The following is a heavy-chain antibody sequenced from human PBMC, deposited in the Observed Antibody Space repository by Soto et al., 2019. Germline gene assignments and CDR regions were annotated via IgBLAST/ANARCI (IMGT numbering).Heavy chain of an antibody. CDR1: GGSISSYY. CDR2: IYYSGST. Sequence: QVQLQASGPGLVKPSETLSLTCTVSGGSISSYYWSWIRQPPGKGLEWIGYIYYSGSTNYNPSLKSRVTISVDTSKNQFSLKLSSVTAADTAVYYCARAYGDYVFDYWGQGTLVTVSS. D-gene: IGHD4-17*01. V-gene: IGHV4-59*01. CDR3: ARAYGDYVFDY. J-gene: IGHJ4*02.